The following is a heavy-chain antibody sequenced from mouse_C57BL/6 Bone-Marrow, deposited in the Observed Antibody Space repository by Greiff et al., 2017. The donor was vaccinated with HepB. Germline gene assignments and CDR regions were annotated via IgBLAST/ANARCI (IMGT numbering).Heavy chain of an antibody. CDR2: IWSGGST. J-gene: IGHJ3*01. Sequence: QVQLQQSGPGLVQPSQSLSITCTVSGFSLTSYGVHWVRQSPGKGLEWLGVIWSGGSTDYNAAFISRLSISKDNSKSQVFFKMNILQADDTAIYYCARPGFTTVVDPWFAYWGQGTLVTVSA. CDR1: GFSLTSYG. D-gene: IGHD1-1*01. CDR3: ARPGFTTVVDPWFAY. V-gene: IGHV2-2*01.